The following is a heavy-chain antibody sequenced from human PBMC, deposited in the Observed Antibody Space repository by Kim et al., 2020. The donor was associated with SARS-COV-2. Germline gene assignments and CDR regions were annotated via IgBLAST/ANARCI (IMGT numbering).Heavy chain of an antibody. CDR3: AKGGPRNYDILTGYPFDY. CDR1: GFTFSSYA. Sequence: GGSLRLSCAASGFTFSSYAMSWVRQAPGKGLEWVSAISGSGGSTYYADSVKGRFTISRDNSKNTLYLQMNSLRAEDTAVYYCAKGGPRNYDILTGYPFDYWGQGTLVTVSS. J-gene: IGHJ4*02. D-gene: IGHD3-9*01. CDR2: ISGSGGST. V-gene: IGHV3-23*01.